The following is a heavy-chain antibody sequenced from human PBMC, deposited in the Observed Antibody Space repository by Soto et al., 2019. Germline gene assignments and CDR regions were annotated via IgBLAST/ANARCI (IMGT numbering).Heavy chain of an antibody. J-gene: IGHJ4*02. Sequence: ASVKVSCEASGYTLTSYAMHLGRQAPGQRLEWMGWINAGNGNTKYSQKFQGRVTITRETSASTAYMELSSLRSEDTAVYYCERGITLPTPLDYWGQGTLVTVSS. V-gene: IGHV1-3*01. CDR1: GYTLTSYA. CDR3: ERGITLPTPLDY. D-gene: IGHD1-20*01. CDR2: INAGNGNT.